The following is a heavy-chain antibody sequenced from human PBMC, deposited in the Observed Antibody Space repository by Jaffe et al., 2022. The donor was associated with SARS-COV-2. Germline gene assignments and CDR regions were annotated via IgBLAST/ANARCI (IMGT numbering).Heavy chain of an antibody. CDR3: VTNGDAYYFDS. CDR2: IIPLFATT. CDR1: GGTFNINI. J-gene: IGHJ4*02. Sequence: QVQLVQSGAEVKKPGSSMMVSCKASGGTFNINIINWVRQAPGQGLEWIGRIIPLFATTNYAQTLQGRVTITADESTGSVYMELNSLRSEDTALYYCVTNGDAYYFDSWGQGTLVTVSS. V-gene: IGHV1-69*18. D-gene: IGHD7-27*01.